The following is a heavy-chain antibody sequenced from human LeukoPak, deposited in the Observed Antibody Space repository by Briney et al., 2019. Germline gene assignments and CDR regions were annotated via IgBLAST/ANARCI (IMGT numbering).Heavy chain of an antibody. J-gene: IGHJ6*03. V-gene: IGHV4-4*07. D-gene: IGHD2-21*02. CDR1: GGSISSYY. CDR3: ARGARDYYYYYYMDV. Sequence: PSETLSLTCTVSGGSISSYYWSWIRQPAGKGLEWIGRIYTSGSTNYNPSLKSRVTISVDTSKNQFSLKLSSVTAADTAVYYCARGARDYYYYYYMDVWGKGTTVTVSS. CDR2: IYTSGST.